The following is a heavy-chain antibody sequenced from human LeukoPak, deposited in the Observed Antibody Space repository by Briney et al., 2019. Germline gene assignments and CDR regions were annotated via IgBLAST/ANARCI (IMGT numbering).Heavy chain of an antibody. V-gene: IGHV4-59*12. D-gene: IGHD2-2*01. CDR3: ARDVWGEPHRYQLLSEGLPFDI. CDR1: GGSISSYY. Sequence: PSETLSLTCTVSGGSISSYYWSWIRQPPGKGLEWIGYIYYSGSTNYNPSLKSRVTISVDTSKNQFSLKLSSVTAADTAVYYCARDVWGEPHRYQLLSEGLPFDIWGQGTMVTVSS. J-gene: IGHJ3*02. CDR2: IYYSGST.